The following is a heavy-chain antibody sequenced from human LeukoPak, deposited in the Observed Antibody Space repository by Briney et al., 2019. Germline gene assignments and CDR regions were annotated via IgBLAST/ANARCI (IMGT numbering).Heavy chain of an antibody. Sequence: ASVKVSFKASGYTFTRYYMHWARQAPGQGLEWMGIINPSGGSARYAQKFQGRVTITRDMSTSTAYMELSSLRSEDTAVYYCAADRYDSSGYYHFDYWGQGTLVSVSS. CDR3: AADRYDSSGYYHFDY. CDR2: INPSGGSA. J-gene: IGHJ4*02. CDR1: GYTFTRYY. D-gene: IGHD3-22*01. V-gene: IGHV1-46*01.